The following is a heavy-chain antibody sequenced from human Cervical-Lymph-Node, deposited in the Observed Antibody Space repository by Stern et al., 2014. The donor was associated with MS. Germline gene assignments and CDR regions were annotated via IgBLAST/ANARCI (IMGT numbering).Heavy chain of an antibody. Sequence: VQLVESGGGVVQPGRSLRLSCAASGFTFSSYAMHWVRQAPGKGLEWVAVISYDGSNKYYADSVKGRFTISRDNSKNTLYLQMNSLRAEDTAVYYCAREEVVVVPAALDCWGQGTLVTVSS. D-gene: IGHD2-2*01. CDR3: AREEVVVVPAALDC. CDR2: ISYDGSNK. V-gene: IGHV3-30*01. CDR1: GFTFSSYA. J-gene: IGHJ4*02.